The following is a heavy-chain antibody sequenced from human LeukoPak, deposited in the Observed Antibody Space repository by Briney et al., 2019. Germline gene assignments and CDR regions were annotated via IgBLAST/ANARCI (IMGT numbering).Heavy chain of an antibody. D-gene: IGHD6-19*01. CDR3: ARVMVNSSGWYDY. Sequence: GGSLKISCKASGYDFTSYWIGWVRQMPGKGLEWMGIIYPGDSDTRYSPSFQGQVTISADKSISTAYLQWSSLKASDTAMYYCARVMVNSSGWYDYWGQGTLVTVSS. CDR1: GYDFTSYW. CDR2: IYPGDSDT. J-gene: IGHJ4*02. V-gene: IGHV5-51*01.